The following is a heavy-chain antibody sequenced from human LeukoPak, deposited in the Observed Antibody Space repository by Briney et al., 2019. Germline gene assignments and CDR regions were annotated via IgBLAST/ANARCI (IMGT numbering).Heavy chain of an antibody. CDR3: ARGRGSSGWPFDY. CDR2: INHSGST. V-gene: IGHV4-34*01. CDR1: GGSFSGYY. J-gene: IGHJ4*02. D-gene: IGHD6-19*01. Sequence: SETLSLTCAVYGGSFSGYYWSWIRQPPGKGLEWIGEINHSGSTNYNPSLKSRVTISVDTSKNQFSLELSSVTAADTAVYYCARGRGSSGWPFDYWGQGTLVTVSS.